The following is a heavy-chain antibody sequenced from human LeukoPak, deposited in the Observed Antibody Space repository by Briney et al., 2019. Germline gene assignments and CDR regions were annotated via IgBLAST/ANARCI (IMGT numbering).Heavy chain of an antibody. D-gene: IGHD3-3*01. CDR2: ISAYNGNT. CDR1: GYTFTSYG. Sequence: ASVKVPCKASGYTFTSYGISWVRQAPGQGLEWMGWISAYNGNTNYAQKLQGRVTMTTDTSTSTAYMELRSLRSDDTAVYYCAREGWATIFGVVITGSAFDIWGQGTMVTVSS. J-gene: IGHJ3*02. V-gene: IGHV1-18*01. CDR3: AREGWATIFGVVITGSAFDI.